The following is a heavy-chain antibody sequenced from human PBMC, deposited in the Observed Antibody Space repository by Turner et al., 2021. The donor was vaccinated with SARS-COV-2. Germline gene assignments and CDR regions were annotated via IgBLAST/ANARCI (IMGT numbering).Heavy chain of an antibody. J-gene: IGHJ4*02. CDR3: ESDSLEAGTDYFDY. D-gene: IGHD6-19*01. CDR2: ISAYKGNT. Sequence: QVQLVQSGAEVKKLGASVKVSCQASGYTFTSYGISWVRQAHGQGHGWMGWISAYKGNTNNAQELQGRVTMTRDTYTSTTYMELRIMRSDDADVDYCESDSLEAGTDYFDYWGQGTLVTVSS. CDR1: GYTFTSYG. V-gene: IGHV1-18*01.